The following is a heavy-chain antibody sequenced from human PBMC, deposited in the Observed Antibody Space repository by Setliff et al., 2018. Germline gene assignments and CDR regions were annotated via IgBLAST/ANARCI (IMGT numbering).Heavy chain of an antibody. CDR2: MNPNSGNT. CDR1: GYTFTSYD. Sequence: GASVKVSCKASGYTFTSYDINWVRQATGQGLEWMGWMNPNSGNTGYAQKFQGRVTMTRNTSISTAYMELSSLRSEDTAVYYCARRRLSRGDYGLSAFDIWGQGTMVTVSS. D-gene: IGHD4-17*01. J-gene: IGHJ3*02. V-gene: IGHV1-8*02. CDR3: ARRRLSRGDYGLSAFDI.